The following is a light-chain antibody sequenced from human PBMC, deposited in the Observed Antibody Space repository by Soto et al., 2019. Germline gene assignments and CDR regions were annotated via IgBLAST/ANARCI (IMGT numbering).Light chain of an antibody. CDR1: RAISNY. V-gene: IGKV1-27*01. CDR3: QNYNTALLT. Sequence: DIQLTQSPSSLPASVGDRVTITCRASRAISNYLAWYQQKPGKVPKLLIFAASTLQSGVPSRFSGSGSGTDFTLTISGLQPEDVAIYYCQNYNTALLTFGGVTKVEIK. J-gene: IGKJ4*01. CDR2: AAS.